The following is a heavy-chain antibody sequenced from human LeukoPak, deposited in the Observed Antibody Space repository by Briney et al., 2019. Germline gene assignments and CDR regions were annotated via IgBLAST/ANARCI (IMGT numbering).Heavy chain of an antibody. CDR3: AKLNDDFWSGYPYYFDY. CDR1: GFTFSSYA. J-gene: IGHJ4*02. Sequence: GGSLRLSCAASGFTFSSYAMSWVRQAPGKGLEWVSAISGSGGSTYYADSVKGRFTISRDSSKNTLYLQMNSLRAEDTAVYYCAKLNDDFWSGYPYYFDYWGQGTLVTVSS. D-gene: IGHD3-3*01. CDR2: ISGSGGST. V-gene: IGHV3-23*01.